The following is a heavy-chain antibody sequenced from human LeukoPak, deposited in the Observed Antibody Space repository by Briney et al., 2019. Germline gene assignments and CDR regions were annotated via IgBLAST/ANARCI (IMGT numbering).Heavy chain of an antibody. D-gene: IGHD3-9*01. CDR3: ARGPFVYYDILTGQNNYYFDY. CDR2: ISGSGGST. J-gene: IGHJ4*02. CDR1: GFTFSSYS. V-gene: IGHV3-23*01. Sequence: GGSLRLSCAASGFTFSSYSMNWVRQAPGKGLEWVSAISGSGGSTYYADSVKGRFTISRDNSKNTLYLQMNSLRAEDTAVYYCARGPFVYYDILTGQNNYYFDYWGQGTLVTVSS.